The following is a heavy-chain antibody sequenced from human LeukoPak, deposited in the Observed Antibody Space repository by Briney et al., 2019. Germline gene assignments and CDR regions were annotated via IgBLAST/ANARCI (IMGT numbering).Heavy chain of an antibody. CDR3: ARPDHVLRYSDWLPPGDI. J-gene: IGHJ3*02. V-gene: IGHV4-39*01. CDR2: IYYSGST. Sequence: KPSETLSLTCTVSGGSISSSSYYWGWIRQPPWKGLEWIGIIYYSGSTYYNPSLKSRVTVSVDTSKNQFSLKLSSVTAADTAVYYCARPDHVLRYSDWLPPGDIWGQGTMVTVSS. D-gene: IGHD3-9*01. CDR1: GGSISSSSYY.